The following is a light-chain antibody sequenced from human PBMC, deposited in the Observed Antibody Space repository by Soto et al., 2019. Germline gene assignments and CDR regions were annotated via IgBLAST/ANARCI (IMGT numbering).Light chain of an antibody. J-gene: IGLJ2*01. Sequence: QSVLTQSSSASASLGYSVKLTCTLSSWNSGYIIAWHQQQPGKAPRYLMKLEGSGSYNKGSAVPDRFSGSSSGPYRYLTISHLQFEDDSYYYCYTWGSSAFVFGGGTKLTVL. CDR2: LEGSGSY. CDR1: SWNSGYI. V-gene: IGLV4-60*02. CDR3: YTWGSSAFV.